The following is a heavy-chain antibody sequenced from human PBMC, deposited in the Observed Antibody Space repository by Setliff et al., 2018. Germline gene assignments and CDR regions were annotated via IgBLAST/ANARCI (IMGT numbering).Heavy chain of an antibody. CDR2: IYPDGTT. J-gene: IGHJ4*02. CDR1: ADPMNNNF. D-gene: IGHD5-12*01. Sequence: SETLSLTCIVSADPMNNNFWTWIRRPPGKGLEWIGYIYPDGTTNYNPSLKSRMTISLDMSKNQFSLKLSSVTAADTAVYYCARAPGRRSGYDPYYFDYWGQGTLVTVSS. CDR3: ARAPGRRSGYDPYYFDY. V-gene: IGHV4-4*08.